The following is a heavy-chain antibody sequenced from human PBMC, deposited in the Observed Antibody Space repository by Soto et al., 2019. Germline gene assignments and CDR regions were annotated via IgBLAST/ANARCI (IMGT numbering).Heavy chain of an antibody. CDR1: GYTFTGYY. CDR3: GWFGGKYDF. Sequence: GASVKVSCKASGYTFTGYYIHWVRQVPGQGLEWMGWINPDSGGTNFAQKFQGRLTMTRDTSISTAYMELSRVRSDDTAVHYCGWFGGKYDFWGQGSLVTVS. V-gene: IGHV1-2*02. CDR2: INPDSGGT. J-gene: IGHJ4*02. D-gene: IGHD3-3*01.